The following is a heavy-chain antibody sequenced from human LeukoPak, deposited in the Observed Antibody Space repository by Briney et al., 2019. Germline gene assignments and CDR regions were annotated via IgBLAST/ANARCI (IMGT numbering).Heavy chain of an antibody. V-gene: IGHV4-4*07. CDR2: IYTSGST. D-gene: IGHD2-15*01. Sequence: SETLSLTCTVSGGSISSYYWSWIRQPAGKGLEWIGRIYTSGSTNYNPSLKSRVTMSVDTSKNQFSLKLSSVTAADTAVYYCARESGMVLAATYYYYGMDVWGQGTTVTVSS. CDR3: ARESGMVLAATYYYYGMDV. J-gene: IGHJ6*02. CDR1: GGSISSYY.